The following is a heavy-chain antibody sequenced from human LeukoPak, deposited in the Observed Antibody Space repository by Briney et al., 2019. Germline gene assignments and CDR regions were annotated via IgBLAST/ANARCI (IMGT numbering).Heavy chain of an antibody. CDR1: GYIFTKYV. Sequence: GASVKVSCTASGYIFTKYVVHWVRQAPGQRPEWTGWIKAGNGDTKYSQNFQDRLTITRDTSASTVYMELSSLTSEDTALYYCARDDCGDTCYPGGYWGQGTLVTVSS. CDR2: IKAGNGDT. CDR3: ARDDCGDTCYPGGY. D-gene: IGHD2-21*01. V-gene: IGHV1-3*01. J-gene: IGHJ4*02.